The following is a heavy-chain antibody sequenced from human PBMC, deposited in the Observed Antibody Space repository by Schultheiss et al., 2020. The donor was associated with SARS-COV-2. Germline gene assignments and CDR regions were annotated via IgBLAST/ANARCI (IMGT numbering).Heavy chain of an antibody. CDR1: GYTFTSYG. V-gene: IGHV1-18*01. D-gene: IGHD6-19*01. CDR2: ISAYNGNT. Sequence: ASVKVSCKASGYTFTSYGISWVRQAPGQGLEWMGWISAYNGNTNYAQKLQGRVTITADESTSTAYMELSSLRSEDTAVYYCARDTAGVSGYWGQGTLVTVSS. CDR3: ARDTAGVSGY. J-gene: IGHJ4*02.